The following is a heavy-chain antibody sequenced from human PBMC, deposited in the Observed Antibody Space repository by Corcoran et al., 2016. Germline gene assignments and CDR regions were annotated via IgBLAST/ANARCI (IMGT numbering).Heavy chain of an antibody. Sequence: EVQLVESGGGLVQPGGSLRLSCAASGFTFSSYSMNWVRQAPGKGLEWVSYISSSSSTIYYADSVKGRFTISRDNAKNSLYLQMNSLRDEDTAVYYCARELGYCSGGSCYPDCWGQGTLVTVSS. CDR3: ARELGYCSGGSCYPDC. J-gene: IGHJ4*02. CDR2: ISSSSSTI. CDR1: GFTFSSYS. D-gene: IGHD2-15*01. V-gene: IGHV3-48*02.